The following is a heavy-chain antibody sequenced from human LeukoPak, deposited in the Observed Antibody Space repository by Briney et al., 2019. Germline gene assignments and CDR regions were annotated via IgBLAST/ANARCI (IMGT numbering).Heavy chain of an antibody. CDR1: GFTFSSYE. CDR3: ARAYYYDSSGYYN. J-gene: IGHJ4*02. D-gene: IGHD3-22*01. CDR2: ISSSGSTI. V-gene: IGHV3-48*03. Sequence: GSLRLSCAASGFTFSSYEMNWVRQAPGKGLEWVSYISSSGSTIYYADSVKGRFTISRDNAKNSLYLQMNSLRAEDTAVYYCARAYYYDSSGYYNWGQGTLVTVSS.